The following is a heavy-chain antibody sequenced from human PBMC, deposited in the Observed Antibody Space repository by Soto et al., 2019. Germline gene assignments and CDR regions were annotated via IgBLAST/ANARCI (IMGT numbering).Heavy chain of an antibody. J-gene: IGHJ4*02. CDR3: ARVVVEQWLVILFDY. CDR2: IYYSGST. V-gene: IGHV4-59*01. D-gene: IGHD6-19*01. CDR1: GGSISSYY. Sequence: PSETLSLTCTVSGGSISSYYWSWIRQPPGKGLEWIGYIYYSGSTNYNPSPKSRVTISVDTSKNQFSLKLSSVTAADTAVYYCARVVVEQWLVILFDYWGQGTLVTVSS.